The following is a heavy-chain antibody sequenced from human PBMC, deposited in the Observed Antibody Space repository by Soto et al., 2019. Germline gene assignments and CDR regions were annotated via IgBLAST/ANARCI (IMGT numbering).Heavy chain of an antibody. J-gene: IGHJ5*02. V-gene: IGHV4-31*03. CDR3: ERMYSSGSGWFHT. CDR1: GYSITAGGYY. CDR2: FYSSGSI. D-gene: IGHD6-19*01. Sequence: SETLSLTCFVSGYSITAGGYYWSWIRHHPGKGLEWIGSFYSSGSIIYNPSLRSRVSISGDTSSNQFSMSLTSVTAADTASYYCERMYSSGSGWFHTWGQGTLATVSS.